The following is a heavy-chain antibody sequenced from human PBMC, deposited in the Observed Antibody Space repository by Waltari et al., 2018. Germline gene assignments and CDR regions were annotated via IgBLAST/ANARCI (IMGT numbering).Heavy chain of an antibody. CDR3: ARHPAMTIKLWYFDL. Sequence: QLQLQESGPGLVKPSETLSLTCTVPGGSISLRSYYWGWIRQPPGKGLEWIGSIYYSGSTYYNPSLKSRVTISVDTSKNQFSLKLSSVTAADTAVYYCARHPAMTIKLWYFDLWGRGTLVTVSS. V-gene: IGHV4-39*01. CDR2: IYYSGST. J-gene: IGHJ2*01. CDR1: GGSISLRSYY.